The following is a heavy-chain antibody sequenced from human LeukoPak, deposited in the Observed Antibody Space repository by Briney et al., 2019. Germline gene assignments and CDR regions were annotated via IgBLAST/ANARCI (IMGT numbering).Heavy chain of an antibody. D-gene: IGHD6-19*01. Sequence: SVRVSCKASGYTFSDYYMHWVRQAPGQGLEWMGWINPYSGGTNYAEKFQGRVTMTRDTSITTAYMELSSLRSDDTAMYYCATLRRSGWYIGDWGQGTLVAVSS. J-gene: IGHJ4*02. CDR2: INPYSGGT. CDR1: GYTFSDYY. V-gene: IGHV1-2*02. CDR3: ATLRRSGWYIGD.